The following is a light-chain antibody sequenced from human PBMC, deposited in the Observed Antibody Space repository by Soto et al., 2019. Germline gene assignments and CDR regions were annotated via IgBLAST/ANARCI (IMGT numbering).Light chain of an antibody. CDR1: SSNIRAGYD. J-gene: IGLJ3*02. CDR2: GNT. CDR3: QSHDSSLNSWV. V-gene: IGLV1-40*01. Sequence: QSVLTQPPSMSGAPGQRVTISCTGSSSNIRAGYDVHWYQHLPGTAPKLLIYGNTNRPSGVPDRFSGSKSGTSASLAITGLQAEDEADYYCQSHDSSLNSWVFGGGTKLTVL.